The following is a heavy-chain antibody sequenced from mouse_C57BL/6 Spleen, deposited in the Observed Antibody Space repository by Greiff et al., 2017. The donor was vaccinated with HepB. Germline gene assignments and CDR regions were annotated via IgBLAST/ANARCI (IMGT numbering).Heavy chain of an antibody. CDR1: GFTFSDYG. D-gene: IGHD2-2*01. Sequence: DVMLVESGGGLVKPGGSLKLSCAASGFTFSDYGMHWVRQAPEKGLEWVAYISSGSSTIYYADTVKGRFTISRDNAKNTLFLQMTSLRSEDTAMYYCARDYGYPGWYFDVWGTGTTVTVSS. J-gene: IGHJ1*03. CDR2: ISSGSSTI. CDR3: ARDYGYPGWYFDV. V-gene: IGHV5-17*01.